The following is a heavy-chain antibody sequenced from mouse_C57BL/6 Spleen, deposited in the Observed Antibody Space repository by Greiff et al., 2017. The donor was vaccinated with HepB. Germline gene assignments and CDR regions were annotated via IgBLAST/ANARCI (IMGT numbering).Heavy chain of an antibody. CDR3: ASDRDYGYYEYYAMDY. D-gene: IGHD2-3*01. J-gene: IGHJ4*01. CDR1: GFTFSSYA. V-gene: IGHV5-4*03. CDR2: ISDGGSYT. Sequence: EVMLVESGGGLVKPGGSLKLSCAASGFTFSSYAMSWVRQTPEKRLEWVATISDGGSYTYYPDNVKGRFTISRDNAKNNLYLQMSHLKSEDTAMYYCASDRDYGYYEYYAMDYWGQGTSVTVSS.